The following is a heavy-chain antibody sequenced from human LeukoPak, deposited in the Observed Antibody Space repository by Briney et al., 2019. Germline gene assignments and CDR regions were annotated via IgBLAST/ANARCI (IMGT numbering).Heavy chain of an antibody. CDR2: ISVSGDNT. Sequence: TGGSLRLSCAASGFTFNYYAMSWVRQAPGKGLEWVSAISVSGDNTYYTDSVKGRFTISRDNSKNTLYLKMNSLRAEDTAVYYCARDTLYYGMDVWGQGTTVTVSS. CDR1: GFTFNYYA. J-gene: IGHJ6*02. CDR3: ARDTLYYGMDV. V-gene: IGHV3-23*01.